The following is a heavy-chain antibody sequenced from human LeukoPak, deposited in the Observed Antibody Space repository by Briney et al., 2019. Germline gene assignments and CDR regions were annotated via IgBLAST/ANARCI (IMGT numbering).Heavy chain of an antibody. D-gene: IGHD6-19*01. CDR3: ANNLGYSSVY. CDR2: ISGSGDST. J-gene: IGHJ4*02. Sequence: PGGSLRLSCAASGFTFSSYAMSWVRQAPGKGLERVSAISGSGDSTNYADSVKGRFTIFRDNSKNMLYLQMNSLKAEDTAVYYCANNLGYSSVYWGQGTLVTVSS. CDR1: GFTFSSYA. V-gene: IGHV3-23*01.